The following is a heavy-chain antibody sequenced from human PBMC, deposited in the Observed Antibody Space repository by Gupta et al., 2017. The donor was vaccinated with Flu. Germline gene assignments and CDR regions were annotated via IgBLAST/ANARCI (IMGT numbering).Heavy chain of an antibody. D-gene: IGHD5-12*01. J-gene: IGHJ4*02. Sequence: SFTSYWIGWVRQMPGKGLEWMGIIYPGDSDTRYSPSFQGQVTISADKSISTAYLQWSSLKASDTAMYYCARHPRMATMPKGGFDYWGQGTL. CDR3: ARHPRMATMPKGGFDY. CDR1: SFTSYW. V-gene: IGHV5-51*01. CDR2: IYPGDSDT.